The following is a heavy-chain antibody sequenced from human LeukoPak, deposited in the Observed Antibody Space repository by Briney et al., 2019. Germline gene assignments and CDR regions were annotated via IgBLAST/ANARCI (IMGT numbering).Heavy chain of an antibody. J-gene: IGHJ4*02. D-gene: IGHD3-3*01. CDR3: TTGLRFLEWLPTDY. CDR1: GFTFSNAW. V-gene: IGHV3-15*01. Sequence: GGSLRLSCAASGFTFSNAWMSWVRQAPGKGLEWVGRIKSKTDGGTTNYAAPVKGRFTISRDDSKNTLYLQMNSLKTEDTAVYYCTTGLRFLEWLPTDYWGQGTLVTVSS. CDR2: IKSKTDGGTT.